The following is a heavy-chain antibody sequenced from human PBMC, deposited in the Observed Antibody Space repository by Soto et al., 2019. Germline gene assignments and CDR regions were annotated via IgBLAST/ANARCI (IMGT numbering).Heavy chain of an antibody. Sequence: PSETLSLTCSVSGGSISSHSHYWGWIRQPPGKGLEGIGCIYYSGSTNYNPSLKSRVTISADTSKNQFSLTLSSVTAADTAVYYCARVYRSSTGDAFDIWGQGTMVTVS. D-gene: IGHD6-6*01. V-gene: IGHV4-61*01. J-gene: IGHJ3*02. CDR2: IYYSGST. CDR3: ARVYRSSTGDAFDI. CDR1: GGSISSHSHY.